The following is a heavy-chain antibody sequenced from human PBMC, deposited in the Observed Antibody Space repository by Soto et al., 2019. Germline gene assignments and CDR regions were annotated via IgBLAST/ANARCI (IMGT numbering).Heavy chain of an antibody. J-gene: IGHJ6*02. V-gene: IGHV4-4*02. Sequence: QVQLQESGPGLVKPSGTLSLTCAVSGGSISSSNWWSWVRQPPGKGLEWIGEIYHSGSTNYNPSLKSRVTISVDKSTNQFSLKLSSVTAADTAVYYCARSPDSSGYYPRWYYYGMDVWGQGTTVTVSS. CDR3: ARSPDSSGYYPRWYYYGMDV. D-gene: IGHD3-22*01. CDR2: IYHSGST. CDR1: GGSISSSNW.